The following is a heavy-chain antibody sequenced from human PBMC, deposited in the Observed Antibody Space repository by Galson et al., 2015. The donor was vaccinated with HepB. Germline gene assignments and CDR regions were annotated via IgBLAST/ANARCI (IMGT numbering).Heavy chain of an antibody. CDR1: GFTFSNFW. CDR2: IKNGGTT. V-gene: IGHV3-15*01. D-gene: IGHD4-17*01. Sequence: SLRLSCAASGFTFSNFWMSWVRQAPGKGLEWVGRIKNGGTTEYGAPVRGRFTISRDDSKNTLYLQMNTLETEDTAVYYCTSAYGDYNSFPSGEFDYWGQGTLFTVAS. CDR3: TSAYGDYNSFPSGEFDY. J-gene: IGHJ4*02.